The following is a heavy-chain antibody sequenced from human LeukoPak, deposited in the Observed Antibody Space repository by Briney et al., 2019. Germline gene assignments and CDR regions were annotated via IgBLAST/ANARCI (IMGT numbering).Heavy chain of an antibody. Sequence: PGGSLRLSCAASGFTFSSYAMNWVRQAPGKGLEWVSYISFSSATIHYADSVKGRFTISRDNAKNSLYLQLNSLRAEDTALYHCARDTHYYGSGSPAFDLWGRGTMVTVSS. CDR3: ARDTHYYGSGSPAFDL. CDR1: GFTFSSYA. CDR2: ISFSSATI. J-gene: IGHJ3*01. V-gene: IGHV3-48*01. D-gene: IGHD3-10*01.